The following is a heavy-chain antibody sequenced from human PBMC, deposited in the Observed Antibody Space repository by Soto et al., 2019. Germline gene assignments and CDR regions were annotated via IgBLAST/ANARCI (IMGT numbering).Heavy chain of an antibody. D-gene: IGHD1-26*01. CDR2: IYHSGTT. J-gene: IGHJ4*02. Sequence: SETLSLTCAVSGASISNTDWWSWVRQPPGKGLEWIGEIYHSGTTNCDPPLKSRVTISLDKSKSLFSLTLTSLTAADTAVYYCAIPGAGDFDYWGQGTLVTVSS. CDR3: AIPGAGDFDY. CDR1: GASISNTDW. V-gene: IGHV4-4*02.